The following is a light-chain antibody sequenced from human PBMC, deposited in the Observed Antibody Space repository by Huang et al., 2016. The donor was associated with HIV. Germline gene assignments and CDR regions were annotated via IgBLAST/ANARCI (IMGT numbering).Light chain of an antibody. CDR2: GAS. CDR3: QQYNSWPPLT. Sequence: EIVMTQSTATLSVSPGERATLTCRARQNINNKLAGYQQIPGQAPRLLIYGASTRATGFPARVSGSVSGTEFTLTISSLQSEDFALYYCQQYNSWPPLTFGGGTKVEIK. CDR1: QNINNK. J-gene: IGKJ4*01. V-gene: IGKV3-15*01.